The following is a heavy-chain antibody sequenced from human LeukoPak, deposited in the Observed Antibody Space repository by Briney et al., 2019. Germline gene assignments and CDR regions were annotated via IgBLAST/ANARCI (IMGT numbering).Heavy chain of an antibody. J-gene: IGHJ4*02. Sequence: GGSLRLSCTASGFTFGDHAMSWVRQAPGKGLEWVGFIRSKTYGGTTEYAASVKGRFTISRDDSKSIAYLQMNSLKTEDTAMYYCTRAVAHLDYWGQGTLVTVSS. CDR3: TRAVAHLDY. CDR1: GFTFGDHA. CDR2: IRSKTYGGTT. D-gene: IGHD4-23*01. V-gene: IGHV3-49*04.